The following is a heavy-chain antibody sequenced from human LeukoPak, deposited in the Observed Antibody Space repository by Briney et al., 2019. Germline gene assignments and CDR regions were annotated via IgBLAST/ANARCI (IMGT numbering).Heavy chain of an antibody. CDR2: ISYDGSNK. V-gene: IGHV3-30*03. CDR3: ARGLDIVVVPAALDY. D-gene: IGHD2-2*01. Sequence: GGSLRLSCSASGFTFSSFGMHWVRQAPGKGLEWVAVISYDGSNKYYADSVKGRFTISRDNSKNTLYLQMNSLRAEDTAVYYCARGLDIVVVPAALDYWGQGTLVTVSS. J-gene: IGHJ4*02. CDR1: GFTFSSFG.